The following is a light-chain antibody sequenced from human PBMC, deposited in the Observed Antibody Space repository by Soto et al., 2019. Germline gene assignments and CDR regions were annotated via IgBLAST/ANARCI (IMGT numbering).Light chain of an antibody. CDR2: AAS. CDR3: QQSYSTPQT. J-gene: IGKJ1*01. Sequence: DIQMTQSPSSLSASVGDRVTITCRASQSVNTYLHWYQQKAGQAPKLLIYAASNLQSGVPSRFSGRGSRTDFTLTISSLQPEDFPSYYCQQSYSTPQTFGQGTKVDIK. V-gene: IGKV1-39*01. CDR1: QSVNTY.